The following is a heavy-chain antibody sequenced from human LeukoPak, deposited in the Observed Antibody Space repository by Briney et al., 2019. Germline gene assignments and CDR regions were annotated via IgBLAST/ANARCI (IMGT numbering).Heavy chain of an antibody. CDR2: ISSSASTI. V-gene: IGHV3-48*03. CDR1: RFSFSTYE. Sequence: GRSLRLSCAASRFSFSTYEMNWVRQAPGKGLELVSYISSSASTIYYADSVKGRFTISRDSAKNSLYLQMNSLRAEDTAVYYCARDPGWNDVPFDYWGQGTLVTVSS. D-gene: IGHD1-1*01. CDR3: ARDPGWNDVPFDY. J-gene: IGHJ4*02.